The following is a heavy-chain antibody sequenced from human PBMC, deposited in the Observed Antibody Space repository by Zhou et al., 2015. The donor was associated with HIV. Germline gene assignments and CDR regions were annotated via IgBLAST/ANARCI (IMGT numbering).Heavy chain of an antibody. J-gene: IGHJ6*02. CDR3: ARDVYDFWSDDYYYGMDV. Sequence: QVQLVESGGGVVQPGRSLRLSCAASGFSFNKYGMHWVRQAPGKGLEWVAVIWYDGRNKYYGDSVKGRFTISRDNSKKTVYLQMNSLRADDAAVYYCARDVYDFWSDDYYYGMDVWGQGTTVTVSS. D-gene: IGHD3-3*01. CDR2: IWYDGRNK. V-gene: IGHV3-33*01. CDR1: GFSFNKYG.